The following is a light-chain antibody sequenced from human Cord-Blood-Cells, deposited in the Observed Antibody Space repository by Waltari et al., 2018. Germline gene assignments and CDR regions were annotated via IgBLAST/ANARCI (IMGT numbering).Light chain of an antibody. CDR1: RSDVGGYNY. Sequence: QSALTQPASVSGSPGPSITIPCTGTRSDVGGYNYVSWYQQHPGKAPKLMLYEVSNRPSGVSNRFSGSKSGNTASLTISGLQAEDEADYYCSSYTSSSTLVVFGGGTKLTVL. CDR2: EVS. V-gene: IGLV2-14*01. CDR3: SSYTSSSTLVV. J-gene: IGLJ2*01.